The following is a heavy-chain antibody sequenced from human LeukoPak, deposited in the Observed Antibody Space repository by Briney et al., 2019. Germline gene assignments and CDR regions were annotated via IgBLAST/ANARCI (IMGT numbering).Heavy chain of an antibody. D-gene: IGHD3-16*01. V-gene: IGHV3-20*04. CDR1: GFTFDDYG. J-gene: IGHJ6*03. CDR2: INWNGGST. CDR3: AGWGAPYYYYMDV. Sequence: RSGGSLRLSCAASGFTFDDYGMSWVRQAPGKGLEWVSGINWNGGSTGYADSVKGRFTISRDNAKNSLYLQMNSLRAEDTALYYCAGWGAPYYYYMDVWGKGTTVTVSS.